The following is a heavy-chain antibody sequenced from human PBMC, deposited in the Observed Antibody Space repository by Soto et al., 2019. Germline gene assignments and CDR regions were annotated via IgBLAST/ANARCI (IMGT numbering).Heavy chain of an antibody. V-gene: IGHV4-59*12. D-gene: IGHD3-10*01. J-gene: IGHJ5*02. Sequence: SETLSLTCTVSGGSISSYYWSWIRQPPGKGLEWIGYIYYSGSTNYNPSLKSRVTISVDTSKNQFSLKLSSVTAADTAVYYCAREMVRGVTGDVWFDPWGQGTLVTVSS. CDR3: AREMVRGVTGDVWFDP. CDR2: IYYSGST. CDR1: GGSISSYY.